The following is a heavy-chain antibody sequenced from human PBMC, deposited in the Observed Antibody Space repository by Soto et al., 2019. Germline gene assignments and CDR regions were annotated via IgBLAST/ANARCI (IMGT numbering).Heavy chain of an antibody. V-gene: IGHV3-7*01. CDR3: ARESSPDPQKYYDILTGYLREERGKPHY. CDR1: GFTFSSYW. D-gene: IGHD3-9*01. J-gene: IGHJ4*02. CDR2: IKQDGSEK. Sequence: GGSLRLSCAASGFTFSSYWMTWVRQAPGKGLEWVANIKQDGSEKYYVDSVKGRFTISRDNAKNSLYLQMNSLRAEDTAVYYCARESSPDPQKYYDILTGYLREERGKPHYWGQGTLVTVSS.